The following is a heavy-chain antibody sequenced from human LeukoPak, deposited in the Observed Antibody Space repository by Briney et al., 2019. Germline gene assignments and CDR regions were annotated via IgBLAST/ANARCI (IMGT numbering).Heavy chain of an antibody. D-gene: IGHD2-2*01. J-gene: IGHJ4*02. V-gene: IGHV3-30-3*01. CDR2: ISYDGSNK. CDR3: AREVPAAAFDY. Sequence: PGGSLRLSCAASGFTFSSYAMHWVRQASGKGLEWVAVISYDGSNKYYADSVKGRFTISRDNSKNTLYLQMNSLRAEDTAVYYCAREVPAAAFDYWGQGTLVTVSS. CDR1: GFTFSSYA.